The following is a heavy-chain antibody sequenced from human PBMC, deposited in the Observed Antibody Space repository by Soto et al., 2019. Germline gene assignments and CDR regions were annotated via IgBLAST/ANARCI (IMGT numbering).Heavy chain of an antibody. CDR3: ARPEGIAAAGSFDY. D-gene: IGHD6-13*01. CDR1: GDTFSSYA. V-gene: IGHV1-69*12. Sequence: QVQLVQSGAEVKKRGSSVKVSCKAYGDTFSSYAISWVRQAPGQGLEWMGGIIPIFGTANYAQKFQGRVTITADESTSTAYIELSSLRSEDTAVYYCARPEGIAAAGSFDYWGQGTLVTVSS. J-gene: IGHJ4*02. CDR2: IIPIFGTA.